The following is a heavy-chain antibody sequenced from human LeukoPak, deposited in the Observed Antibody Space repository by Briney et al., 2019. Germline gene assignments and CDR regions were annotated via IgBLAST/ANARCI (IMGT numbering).Heavy chain of an antibody. CDR1: GYTFTSYA. CDR3: ARAPLSFWSGYYIPSDGFGY. CDR2: IIPILGIA. D-gene: IGHD3-3*01. J-gene: IGHJ4*02. Sequence: ASVKVSCKASGYTFTSYAISWVRQAPGQGLEWMGRIIPILGIANYAQKFQGRVTITADKSTSTAYMELSSLRSEDTAVYYCARAPLSFWSGYYIPSDGFGYWGQGTLVTVSS. V-gene: IGHV1-69*04.